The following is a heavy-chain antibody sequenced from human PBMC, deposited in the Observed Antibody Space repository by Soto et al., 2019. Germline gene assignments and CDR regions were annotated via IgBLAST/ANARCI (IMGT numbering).Heavy chain of an antibody. D-gene: IGHD3-9*01. J-gene: IGHJ1*01. CDR3: ARGRVTARRIYFDV. V-gene: IGHV4-34*02. Sequence: VQLLQRGAGLLRPSETLSLTCAVIDRSFSGYHWTWIRQSPGKGLEWIGEIDHSETTNYNPSIKSPVTLSVDTFKQEFSLRLNFVAAADTAVYFCARGRVTARRIYFDVWGQGSLATVSS. CDR1: DRSFSGYH. CDR2: IDHSETT.